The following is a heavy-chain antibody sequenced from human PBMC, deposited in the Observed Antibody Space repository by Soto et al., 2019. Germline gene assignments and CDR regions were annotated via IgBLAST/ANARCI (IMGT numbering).Heavy chain of an antibody. Sequence: ASVTVSCQVSGYTLTELSMHWVRQAPGKGLEWMGGFDPEDGETIYAQKFQGRVTMTEDTSTDTAYMELSSLRSEDTAVYYCATVHLVSFYYWGQGTLVTVSS. CDR1: GYTLTELS. D-gene: IGHD3-9*01. V-gene: IGHV1-24*01. CDR2: FDPEDGET. J-gene: IGHJ4*02. CDR3: ATVHLVSFYY.